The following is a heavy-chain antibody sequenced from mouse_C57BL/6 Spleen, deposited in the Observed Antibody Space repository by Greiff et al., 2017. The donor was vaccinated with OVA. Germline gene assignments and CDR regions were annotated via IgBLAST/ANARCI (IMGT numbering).Heavy chain of an antibody. J-gene: IGHJ1*03. CDR2: IYPGSGST. D-gene: IGHD1-1*01. Sequence: VQLQQPGAELVKPGASVKMSCKASGYTFTSYWITWVKQRPGQGLEWIGDIYPGSGSTNYNEKFKSKATLTVDTSSSTAYMQLSSLTSEDSAVYYGARDDYGSSPWYFDVWGTGTTVTVSS. V-gene: IGHV1-55*01. CDR3: ARDDYGSSPWYFDV. CDR1: GYTFTSYW.